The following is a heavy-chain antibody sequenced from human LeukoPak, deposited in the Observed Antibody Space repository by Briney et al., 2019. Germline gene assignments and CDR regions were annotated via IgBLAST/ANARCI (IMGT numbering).Heavy chain of an antibody. CDR3: ARYHCSGGSCYSLHFDC. CDR2: INPSGGST. Sequence: ASVKVSCKASGYTFTSYYMHWVRQAPGQGLEWMGIINPSGGSTSYAQKFQGRVTMTRETSTSTTSMELSSLRSEDTAVYYCARYHCSGGSCYSLHFDCCGQGTLVTVSS. CDR1: GYTFTSYY. J-gene: IGHJ4*02. V-gene: IGHV1-46*01. D-gene: IGHD2-15*01.